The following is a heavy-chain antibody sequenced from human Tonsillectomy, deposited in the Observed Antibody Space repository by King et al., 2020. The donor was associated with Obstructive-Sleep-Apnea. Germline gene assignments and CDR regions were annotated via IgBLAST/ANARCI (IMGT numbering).Heavy chain of an antibody. V-gene: IGHV4-59*01. D-gene: IGHD3-16*01. CDR3: ASWGADKSFDY. CDR2: IYYSVST. J-gene: IGHJ4*02. CDR1: GGSISSYY. Sequence: VQLQESGPGLVKPSETLSLTCTVSGGSISSYYWSWIRQPPGKGLEWIAYIYYSVSTNYNPSLKRRGTRSVDTSKNQFSLKLSSVTVADTAVFYCASWGADKSFDYWGQGTLVTVAS.